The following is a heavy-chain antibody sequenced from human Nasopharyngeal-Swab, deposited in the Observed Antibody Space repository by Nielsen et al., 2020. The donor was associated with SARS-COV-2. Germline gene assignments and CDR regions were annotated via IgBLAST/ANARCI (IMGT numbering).Heavy chain of an antibody. V-gene: IGHV3-15*07. CDR1: GFTFSNAW. J-gene: IGHJ6*03. Sequence: GESLKISCAASGFTFSNAWKNLVRQAPGKGLELVGRIKSKTDGGTTDYAAPVKGRFTVPRDDSKNTLYLQMNSLKTEDTAVYYCTTDFPSQYFYYYMDVWSKGTTVTVSS. CDR3: TTDFPSQYFYYYMDV. CDR2: IKSKTDGGTT.